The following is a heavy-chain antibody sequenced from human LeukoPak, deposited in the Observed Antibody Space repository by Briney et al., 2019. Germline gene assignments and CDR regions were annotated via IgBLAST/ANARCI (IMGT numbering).Heavy chain of an antibody. D-gene: IGHD3-10*01. Sequence: GGSLRLSCAASGFIFSNYGMHWVRQAPGKGLEWVAVISYDGSNKYYADSVKGRFTISRDNSKNTLYLQMNSLRAEDTAVYYCARDSYGSGSYFWFDPWGQGTLVTVSS. CDR2: ISYDGSNK. J-gene: IGHJ5*02. V-gene: IGHV3-30*19. CDR1: GFIFSNYG. CDR3: ARDSYGSGSYFWFDP.